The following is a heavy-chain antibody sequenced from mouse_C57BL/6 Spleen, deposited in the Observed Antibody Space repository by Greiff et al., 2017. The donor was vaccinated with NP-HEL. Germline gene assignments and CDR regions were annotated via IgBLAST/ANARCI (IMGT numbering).Heavy chain of an antibody. J-gene: IGHJ4*01. CDR3: ARSYSNWAMDY. CDR1: GYTFTSYG. V-gene: IGHV1-81*01. D-gene: IGHD2-5*01. Sequence: VQLQQSGAELARPGASVKLSCKASGYTFTSYGISWVKQRTGQGLEWIGEIYPRSGNTYYNEKFKGKATLTAEKSSSTAYMELRSLTSADAAVYFGARSYSNWAMDYWGQGTSVTVSS. CDR2: IYPRSGNT.